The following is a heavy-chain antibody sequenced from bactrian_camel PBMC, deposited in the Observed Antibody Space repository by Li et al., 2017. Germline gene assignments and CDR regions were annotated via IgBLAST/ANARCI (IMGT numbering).Heavy chain of an antibody. CDR2: VDGTGNT. Sequence: VQLVESGGASVQTGGSLRLSCAFSGNTRNTHCMAWFRQAPGKEREGVAFVDGTGNTAVADSVKGRFTISKDNAKNILYLQMNSLTPGDTAMYYCTARYEFGLGACRGVGGLGFWGQGTQVTVS. D-gene: IGHD1*01. J-gene: IGHJ6*01. CDR3: TARYEFGLGACRGVGGLGF. CDR1: GNTRNTHC. V-gene: IGHV3S53*01.